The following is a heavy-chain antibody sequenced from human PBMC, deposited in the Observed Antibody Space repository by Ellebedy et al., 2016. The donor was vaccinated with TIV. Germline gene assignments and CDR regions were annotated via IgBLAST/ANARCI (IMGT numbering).Heavy chain of an antibody. CDR3: ARGGRDQWLIDY. CDR2: VNSVSTSM. J-gene: IGHJ4*02. Sequence: GESLKISCAASGFTFSSYAMSWVRQAPGKGLEWVSAVNSVSTSMFYADSVKGRFSISRDNSKNTLYVQMNSLRAEDTAVYYCARGGRDQWLIDYWGQGTLVTVSS. D-gene: IGHD6-19*01. V-gene: IGHV3-21*01. CDR1: GFTFSSYA.